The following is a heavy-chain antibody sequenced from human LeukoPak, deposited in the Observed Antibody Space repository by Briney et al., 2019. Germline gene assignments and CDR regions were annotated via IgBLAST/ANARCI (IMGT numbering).Heavy chain of an antibody. V-gene: IGHV4-30-2*01. CDR1: GGSISSGGYS. J-gene: IGHJ6*02. D-gene: IGHD3-10*01. CDR2: IYHSGST. Sequence: PSQTLSLTCAVSGGSISSGGYSWSWIRQPPGKGLEWIGYIYHSGSTYYNPSLKSRVTISVDRSKNQFSLKLSSVTAADTAVYYCASTPPNYYGSGRGYGMDVWGQGTTVTVSS. CDR3: ASTPPNYYGSGRGYGMDV.